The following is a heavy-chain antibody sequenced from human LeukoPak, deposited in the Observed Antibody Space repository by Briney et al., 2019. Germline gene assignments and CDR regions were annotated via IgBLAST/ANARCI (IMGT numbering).Heavy chain of an antibody. CDR1: GFTFSNYW. D-gene: IGHD5-18*01. V-gene: IGHV3-7*01. CDR2: IKQDGSEK. J-gene: IGHJ4*02. CDR3: ARKRGYNYGPCDY. Sequence: SGGSLRLSCAASGFTFSNYWMSWVRQAPGKGLEWVANIKQDGSEKYYVDSVKGRFTISRDNAKNSLYLQMNSLRAEDTAVYYCARKRGYNYGPCDYWGQGTLVTVSS.